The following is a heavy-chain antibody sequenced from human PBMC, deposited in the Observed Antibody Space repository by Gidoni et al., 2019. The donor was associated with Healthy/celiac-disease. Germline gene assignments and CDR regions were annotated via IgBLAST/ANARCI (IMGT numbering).Heavy chain of an antibody. CDR2: ST. D-gene: IGHD6-19*01. V-gene: IGHV4-61*02. J-gene: IGHJ4*02. CDR3: ARELGSSGGIDY. Sequence: STNYNPSLKSRVTISVDTSKNQFSLKLSSVTAADTAVYYCARELGSSGGIDYWGQGTLVTVSS.